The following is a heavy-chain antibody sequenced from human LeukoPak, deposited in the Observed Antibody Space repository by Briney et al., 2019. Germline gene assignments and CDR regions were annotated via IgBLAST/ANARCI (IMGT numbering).Heavy chain of an antibody. J-gene: IGHJ4*02. Sequence: SETLSLTCTVSGDSISSGRYYWSWIRQPAGKALEWIGHIYTSGTTNYNPSLKSRVTILVATSNNQFSLNLNFVTAADTAVYYCAREGGATPYWGQGTLVTVSS. CDR3: AREGGATPY. D-gene: IGHD1-26*01. V-gene: IGHV4-61*09. CDR1: GDSISSGRYY. CDR2: IYTSGTT.